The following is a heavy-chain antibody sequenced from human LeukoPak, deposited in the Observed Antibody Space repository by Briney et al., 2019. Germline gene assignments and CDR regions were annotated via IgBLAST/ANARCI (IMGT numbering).Heavy chain of an antibody. Sequence: GGSLRLSCAASGFTFSSYAMSWVRQAPGKGLEWVSAISGSGGSTYYADSVKGRFTISRDNSKNTLYLQMNSLRAEDTAVYYCARDEEDGDYNWFDPWGQGTLVTVSS. CDR2: ISGSGGST. CDR3: ARDEEDGDYNWFDP. CDR1: GFTFSSYA. V-gene: IGHV3-23*01. J-gene: IGHJ5*02. D-gene: IGHD4-17*01.